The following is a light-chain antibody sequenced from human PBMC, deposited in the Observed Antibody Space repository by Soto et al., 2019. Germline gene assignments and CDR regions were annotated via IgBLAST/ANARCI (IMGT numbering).Light chain of an antibody. CDR1: ETIGNL. J-gene: IGKJ4*01. CDR2: KAS. Sequence: DIQRTQSPSTLSASVGDRVSITCRASETIGNLMAWYQQKPGQAPNLLIYKASNLETGVPSRFSGSGSGTEFTLTISSLQPDDFATYYCQQYSTYPSLTFGGGTKVDIK. CDR3: QQYSTYPSLT. V-gene: IGKV1-5*03.